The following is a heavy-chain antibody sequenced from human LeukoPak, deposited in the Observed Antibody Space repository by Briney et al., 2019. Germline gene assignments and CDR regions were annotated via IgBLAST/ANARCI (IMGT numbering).Heavy chain of an antibody. J-gene: IGHJ4*02. CDR1: GYTFTGYY. CDR3: ARGGYYYGSGSYSDY. Sequence: GASVKVSCKASGYTFTGYYMHWVRQAPGQGLEWMGWINPNSGGTNYAQKFQGWVTMTRDTSISTAYMELSRLRSDDTAVYYCARGGYYYGSGSYSDYWGQETLVTVSS. D-gene: IGHD3-10*01. CDR2: INPNSGGT. V-gene: IGHV1-2*04.